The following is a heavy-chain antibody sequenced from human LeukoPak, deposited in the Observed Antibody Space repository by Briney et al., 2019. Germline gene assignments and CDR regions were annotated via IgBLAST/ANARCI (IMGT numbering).Heavy chain of an antibody. CDR2: IYYSGST. V-gene: IGHV4-30-4*01. CDR1: GGSISSGDYY. Sequence: SETLSLTCTVSGGSISSGDYYWSWIRQLPGKGLEWIGYIYYSGSTYYNPSLKSRVTISVDTSKNQFSLKLSSVTAADTAVYYCARLAGIYYFDYWGQGTLVTVSS. D-gene: IGHD2/OR15-2a*01. J-gene: IGHJ4*02. CDR3: ARLAGIYYFDY.